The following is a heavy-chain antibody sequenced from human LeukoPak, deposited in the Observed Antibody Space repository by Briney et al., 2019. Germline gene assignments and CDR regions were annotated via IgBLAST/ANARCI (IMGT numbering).Heavy chain of an antibody. D-gene: IGHD3/OR15-3a*01. Sequence: ASVKVSCKASGYTFTGYYMHWVRQAPGQGLEWMGWINPNSGGTNYAQKFQGRVTMTRDTSISTAYMELSRLRSDDTAVYYCARVVMSAWTAFDYWGQGTLVTVSP. V-gene: IGHV1-2*02. J-gene: IGHJ4*02. CDR2: INPNSGGT. CDR1: GYTFTGYY. CDR3: ARVVMSAWTAFDY.